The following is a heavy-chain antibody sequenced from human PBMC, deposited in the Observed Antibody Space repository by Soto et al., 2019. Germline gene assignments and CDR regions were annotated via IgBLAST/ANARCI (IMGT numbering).Heavy chain of an antibody. D-gene: IGHD2-2*01. CDR3: AKDLVFCSSTSCYGPKSTKHRAGGMDV. V-gene: IGHV3-23*01. Sequence: GGSLRLSCTASGFTFSSFAMTWVRQAPGRGLEGVSGITASGGRTFYADSVKGRFTISRDNSRSTLYLQMNSLRAEDTAVYYCAKDLVFCSSTSCYGPKSTKHRAGGMDVWGQGTTVTVSS. CDR1: GFTFSSFA. J-gene: IGHJ6*02. CDR2: ITASGGRT.